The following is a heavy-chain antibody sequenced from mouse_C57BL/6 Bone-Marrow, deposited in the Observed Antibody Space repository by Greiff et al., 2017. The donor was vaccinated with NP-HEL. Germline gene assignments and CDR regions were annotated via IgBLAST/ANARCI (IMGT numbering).Heavy chain of an antibody. CDR3: ASSITTVVATVDY. Sequence: QVHVKQPGAELVRPGTSVKLSCKASGYTFTSYWMHWVKQRPGQGLEWIGVIDPSDSYTNYNQKFKGKATLTVDTSSSTAYMQLSSLTSEDSAVYYCASSITTVVATVDYWGQGTTLTVSS. CDR1: GYTFTSYW. D-gene: IGHD1-1*01. J-gene: IGHJ2*01. V-gene: IGHV1-59*01. CDR2: IDPSDSYT.